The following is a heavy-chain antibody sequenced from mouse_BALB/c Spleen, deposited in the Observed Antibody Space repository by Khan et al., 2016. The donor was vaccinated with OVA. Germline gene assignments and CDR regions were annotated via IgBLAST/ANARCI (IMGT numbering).Heavy chain of an antibody. CDR3: ARSPSGKFAY. J-gene: IGHJ3*01. CDR2: ISSYGDYT. Sequence: EVMLVESGGGLVKPGGSLKLSCAASGFTFSTYAMSWVRQTPEKRLEWVATISSYGDYTYSPDNVTGRFTISRDNANNTLYLHISSFRSADTVMCYCARSPSGKFAYWGEGTLVTVSA. D-gene: IGHD4-1*01. CDR1: GFTFSTYA. V-gene: IGHV5-9-1*01.